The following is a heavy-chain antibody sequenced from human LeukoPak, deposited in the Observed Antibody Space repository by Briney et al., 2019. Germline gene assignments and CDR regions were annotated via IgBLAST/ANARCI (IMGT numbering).Heavy chain of an antibody. Sequence: SETLSLTCAVHGGSFSGYYWSWIRQPPGKGLEWIGEINHSGSTNYNPSLKSRGTISVDTSKKQLSLKLRSVTAADTAVYYCARVEVPAVIDYWGQGTLVTVSS. CDR2: INHSGST. CDR1: GGSFSGYY. CDR3: ARVEVPAVIDY. V-gene: IGHV4-34*09. J-gene: IGHJ4*02. D-gene: IGHD2-2*01.